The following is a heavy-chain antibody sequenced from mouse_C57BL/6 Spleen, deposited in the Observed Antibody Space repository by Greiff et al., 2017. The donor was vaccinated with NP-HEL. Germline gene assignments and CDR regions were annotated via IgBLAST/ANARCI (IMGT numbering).Heavy chain of an antibody. CDR1: GFTFSDYY. Sequence: EVMLVESEGGLVKPGSSMKLSCTASGFTFSDYYMAWVRQVPEKGLEWVANINYDGSSTYYLDSLKSRFIISRDNAKNILYLQMSSLKSEDTATYYCARDGYYGFAYWGQGTLVTVSA. J-gene: IGHJ3*01. V-gene: IGHV5-16*01. CDR3: ARDGYYGFAY. CDR2: INYDGSST. D-gene: IGHD2-3*01.